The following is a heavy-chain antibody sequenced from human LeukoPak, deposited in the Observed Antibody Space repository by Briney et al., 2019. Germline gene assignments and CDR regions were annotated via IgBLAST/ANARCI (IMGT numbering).Heavy chain of an antibody. J-gene: IGHJ3*02. V-gene: IGHV4-4*02. D-gene: IGHD3-10*01. CDR1: GGSISSSYW. CDR3: ARIRYYYGSGDAFDI. CDR2: IYHSGST. Sequence: SETLSLTCAVSGGSISSSYWWSWIRQPPGKGLEWIGEIYHSGSTNYNLSLKSRVTISVDTSKNQFSLKLSSVTAADTAVYYCARIRYYYGSGDAFDIWGQGTMVTVSS.